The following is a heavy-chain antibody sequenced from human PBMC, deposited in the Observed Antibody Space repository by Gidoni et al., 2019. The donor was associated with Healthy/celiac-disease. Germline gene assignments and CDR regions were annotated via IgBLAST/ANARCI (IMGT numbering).Heavy chain of an antibody. D-gene: IGHD2-2*01. CDR2: INPSGVST. Sequence: QVQLVQSGAEVKKPGASVKVSCKASGYTFTSYYRHWVRQAPGKGLEWMGIINPSGVSTSYAQKFQGRVTMTRDTSTSTVYMELSSLRSEDTAVYYCASGVVPAAPNDAFDIWGQGTMVTVSS. CDR1: GYTFTSYY. V-gene: IGHV1-46*03. J-gene: IGHJ3*02. CDR3: ASGVVPAAPNDAFDI.